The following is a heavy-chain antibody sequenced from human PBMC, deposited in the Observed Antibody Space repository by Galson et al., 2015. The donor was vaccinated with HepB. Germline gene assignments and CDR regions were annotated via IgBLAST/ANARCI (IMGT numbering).Heavy chain of an antibody. D-gene: IGHD3-22*01. CDR2: IYYSGST. V-gene: IGHV4-39*01. CDR1: GGSISSSSYY. Sequence: ETLSLTCTVSGGSISSSSYYWGWIRQPPGQGLEWIGSIYYSGSTYYNPSLKSRVTISVDTSKNQFSLKLSSVTAADTAVYYCARQAHYYDSSAYFDYWGQGTLVTVSS. J-gene: IGHJ4*02. CDR3: ARQAHYYDSSAYFDY.